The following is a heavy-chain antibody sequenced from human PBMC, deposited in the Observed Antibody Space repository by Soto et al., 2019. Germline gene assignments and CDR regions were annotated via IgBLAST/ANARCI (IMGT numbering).Heavy chain of an antibody. Sequence: QVQLVQSGAEVKKPGSSVKVSCKASGGTFSSYAISWVRQAPGQGLEWMGGIIPIFGTANYAQKFQGRGTISADETTSTAYMELSSLRSEDTAVYYCACPDSSGYHDGAFDIWGQGTMVTVSS. CDR2: IIPIFGTA. J-gene: IGHJ3*02. V-gene: IGHV1-69*01. CDR3: ACPDSSGYHDGAFDI. D-gene: IGHD3-22*01. CDR1: GGTFSSYA.